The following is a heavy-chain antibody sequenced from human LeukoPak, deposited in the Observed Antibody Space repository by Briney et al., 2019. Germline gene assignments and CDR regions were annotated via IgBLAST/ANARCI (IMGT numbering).Heavy chain of an antibody. J-gene: IGHJ4*02. CDR1: GFTFSTYG. CDR2: ISGSGGST. D-gene: IGHD4-17*01. V-gene: IGHV3-23*01. Sequence: QPGGSLRLSCAASGFTFSTYGMTWVRQAPGKGLEWVSAISGSGGSTYYADSVKGRFTISRDNSKNTLYLQMNSLRAEDTALYYCAKDSDYGDYFDYWGQGTLVTVSS. CDR3: AKDSDYGDYFDY.